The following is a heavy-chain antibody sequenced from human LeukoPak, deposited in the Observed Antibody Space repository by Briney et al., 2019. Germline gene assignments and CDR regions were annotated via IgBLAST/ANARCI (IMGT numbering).Heavy chain of an antibody. D-gene: IGHD3-10*01. CDR3: TRAGLLWFGESKSDY. J-gene: IGHJ4*02. CDR2: INQDGGEK. CDR1: GFTLSSYW. V-gene: IGHV3-7*01. Sequence: GGSLRLSCAASGFTLSSYWMTWVRQAPGKGLEWVANINQDGGEKYYVDSVKGRFTISRDNAKNSLYLQMNSLRAEDTAVYYCTRAGLLWFGESKSDYWGQGTLVTVSS.